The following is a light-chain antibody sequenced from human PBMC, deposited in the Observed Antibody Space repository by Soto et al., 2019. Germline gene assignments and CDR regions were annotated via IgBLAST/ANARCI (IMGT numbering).Light chain of an antibody. CDR2: DTS. CDR1: QGIGDT. J-gene: IGKJ4*01. Sequence: EIVMTQSPATLSVSPGEGAPLSCRASQGIGDTLAWYQQKPGQTPRLLIYDTSIRATGVPARFSGSRSGAEFTLTISSLQSEDFAVYCWQHYVNWPLTFGGWTKVESK. V-gene: IGKV3-15*01. CDR3: QHYVNWPLT.